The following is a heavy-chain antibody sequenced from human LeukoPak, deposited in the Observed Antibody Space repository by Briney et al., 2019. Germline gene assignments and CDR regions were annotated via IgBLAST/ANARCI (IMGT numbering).Heavy chain of an antibody. V-gene: IGHV3-9*01. Sequence: GRSLRLSCAASGFTFDDYAMHWVRQAPGKGLEWVLGISWNSGSIGYADSVKGRFTFSRDNAKNSLYLQMNSLRAEDTALYYCAKDVEFGVVPVAILGGFDYWGQGTLVTVSS. CDR3: AKDVEFGVVPVAILGGFDY. D-gene: IGHD2-2*02. CDR2: ISWNSGSI. CDR1: GFTFDDYA. J-gene: IGHJ4*02.